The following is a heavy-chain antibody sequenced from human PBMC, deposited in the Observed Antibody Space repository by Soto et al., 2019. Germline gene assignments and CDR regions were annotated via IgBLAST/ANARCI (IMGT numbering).Heavy chain of an antibody. Sequence: QITLKESGPTLVKPTQTLTLTCTFSGFSLSTSGVGVGWIRQPPGKALEWLALIYWNDDKRYSPSLKSRLTITKDTSKNQVVLTMTNMDPVDTATYYCAHSPDDSDYYDSSGYYYSYWGQGTLVTVSS. D-gene: IGHD3-22*01. J-gene: IGHJ4*02. V-gene: IGHV2-5*01. CDR1: GFSLSTSGVG. CDR3: AHSPDDSDYYDSSGYYYSY. CDR2: IYWNDDK.